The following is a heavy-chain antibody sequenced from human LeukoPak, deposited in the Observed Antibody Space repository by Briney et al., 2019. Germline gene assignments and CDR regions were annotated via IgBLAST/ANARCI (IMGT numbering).Heavy chain of an antibody. V-gene: IGHV1-8*01. CDR2: MNPNSGNT. Sequence: ASVKVSCKASGYTFTSYDINWVRQATGQGLEWMGWMNPNSGNTGYAQKFQGRVTMTRDTSTSTVYMELSSLRSEDTAVYYCARERSDCFDYWGQGTLVTVSS. CDR1: GYTFTSYD. J-gene: IGHJ4*02. CDR3: ARERSDCFDY.